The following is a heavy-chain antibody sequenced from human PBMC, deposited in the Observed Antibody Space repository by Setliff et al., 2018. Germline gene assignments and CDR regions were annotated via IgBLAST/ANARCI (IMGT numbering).Heavy chain of an antibody. V-gene: IGHV3-7*01. J-gene: IGHJ4*02. CDR2: IKQDGSEK. CDR3: ARGAFGNGLNFRYFDY. D-gene: IGHD3-16*01. CDR1: GFTFSSYW. Sequence: GGSLRLSCAASGFTFSSYWMSWVRQAPGKGLEWVANIKQDGSEKYYVDSVKGRSTISRDNAKNSLYLQMNSLRAEDTAVYYCARGAFGNGLNFRYFDYWGQGTLVTVSS.